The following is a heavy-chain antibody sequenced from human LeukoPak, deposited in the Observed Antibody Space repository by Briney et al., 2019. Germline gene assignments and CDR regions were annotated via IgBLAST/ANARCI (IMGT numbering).Heavy chain of an antibody. J-gene: IGHJ6*03. Sequence: KSSETLSLTCTVSGGSISSSSYYWGWIRQPPGKGLEWIGEINHSGSTNYNPSLKSRVTISVDTSKNQFSLKLSSVTAADTAVYYCARAPRIYSNYPYYYYYYMDVWGKGTTVTVSS. V-gene: IGHV4-39*07. D-gene: IGHD4-11*01. CDR1: GGSISSSSYY. CDR2: INHSGST. CDR3: ARAPRIYSNYPYYYYYYMDV.